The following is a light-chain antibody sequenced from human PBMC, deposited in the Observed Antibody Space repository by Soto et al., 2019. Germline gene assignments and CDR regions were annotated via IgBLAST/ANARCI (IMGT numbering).Light chain of an antibody. V-gene: IGKV1-39*01. Sequence: VQMTQSPASLSASLGHRVTITCRASQSISKNLNWYQHKVGKAPQLLIYSASDSQAGVPSRFSGSGSGTDFTLIISGLQPEDFATYYCQQSYISPYTFGQGTKVDIK. CDR3: QQSYISPYT. CDR2: SAS. CDR1: QSISKN. J-gene: IGKJ2*01.